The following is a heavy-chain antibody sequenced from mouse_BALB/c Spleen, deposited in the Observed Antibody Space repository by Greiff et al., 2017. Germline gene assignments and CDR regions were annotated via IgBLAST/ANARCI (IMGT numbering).Heavy chain of an antibody. CDR2: ISYDGSN. Sequence: ESGPGLVKPSQSLSLTCSVTGYSITSGYYWNWIRQFPGNKLEWMGYISYDGSNNYNPSLKNRISITRDTSKNQFFLKLNSVTTEDTATYYCARGDGSRFAYWGQGTLVTVSA. CDR3: ARGDGSRFAY. J-gene: IGHJ3*01. V-gene: IGHV3-6*02. CDR1: GYSITSGYY. D-gene: IGHD1-1*01.